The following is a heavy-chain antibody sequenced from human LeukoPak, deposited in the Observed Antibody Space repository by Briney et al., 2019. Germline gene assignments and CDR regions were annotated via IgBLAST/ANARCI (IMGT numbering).Heavy chain of an antibody. Sequence: GGSLRLSCAASGFTFSDHYMDSVRQAPGKGLEWVGRTRNKANSYTTEYAASVKGRFTISRDDSKNSLDLQMNSMKTEDTAVYYCARAGSISGKWYYDYWGQGTLVTVSS. CDR1: GFTFSDHY. J-gene: IGHJ4*02. CDR3: ARAGSISGKWYYDY. CDR2: TRNKANSYTT. V-gene: IGHV3-72*01. D-gene: IGHD1-20*01.